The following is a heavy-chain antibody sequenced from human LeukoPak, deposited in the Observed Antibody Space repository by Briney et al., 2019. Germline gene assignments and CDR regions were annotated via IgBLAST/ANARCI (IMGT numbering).Heavy chain of an antibody. D-gene: IGHD4-17*01. CDR2: IYTSGST. Sequence: GSLRLSCAASGFTFSSYAMSWIRQPAGKGLEWIGRIYTSGSTNYNPSLKSRVSMSVDTSKNQFSLKLSSVTAADTAVYFCARGIYGDYTPFDYWGQGTLVTVSS. V-gene: IGHV4-4*07. CDR3: ARGIYGDYTPFDY. CDR1: GFTFSSYA. J-gene: IGHJ4*02.